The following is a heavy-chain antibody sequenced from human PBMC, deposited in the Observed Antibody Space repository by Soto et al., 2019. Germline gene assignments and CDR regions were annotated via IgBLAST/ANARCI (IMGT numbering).Heavy chain of an antibody. V-gene: IGHV3-53*01. D-gene: IGHD3-16*01. CDR3: ARYDLDY. Sequence: GGSLRLSCAASGFTVSSNYMSWVRQAPGKGLEWVSVIYSGGSTYYADSVKGRFTITRDNSKNTLNLQMNSLRAEDTAVYYWARYDLDYWGQGTLVTVSS. CDR1: GFTVSSNY. CDR2: IYSGGST. J-gene: IGHJ4*02.